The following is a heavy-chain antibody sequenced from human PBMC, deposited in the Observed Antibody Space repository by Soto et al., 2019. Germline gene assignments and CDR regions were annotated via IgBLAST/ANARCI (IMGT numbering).Heavy chain of an antibody. D-gene: IGHD3-16*01. CDR1: GFTFSSYA. V-gene: IGHV3-23*01. CDR3: AKSLGGWPFSGMDV. Sequence: GGSLRLSCAASGFTFSSYAMSWVRQAPGKGLEWVSAISGSGGSTYYADSVEGRFTISRDNSKNTLYLQMNSLRAEDTAVYYCAKSLGGWPFSGMDVGGKGPRVT. CDR2: ISGSGGST. J-gene: IGHJ6*04.